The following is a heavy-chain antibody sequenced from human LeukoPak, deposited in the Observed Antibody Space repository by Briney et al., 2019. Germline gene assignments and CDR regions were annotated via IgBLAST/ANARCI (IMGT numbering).Heavy chain of an antibody. Sequence: ASVTVSCKASGYTFTHHGITWVQQAPGQGLEWMGWISAYNGDTNYAQKFQGRVTLTTDTSTSTAYMELRSLRSDDTAVYYCARDPTNTSGRYAYFDYWGQGTLVTVSS. J-gene: IGHJ4*02. D-gene: IGHD6-19*01. CDR3: ARDPTNTSGRYAYFDY. V-gene: IGHV1-18*01. CDR2: ISAYNGDT. CDR1: GYTFTHHG.